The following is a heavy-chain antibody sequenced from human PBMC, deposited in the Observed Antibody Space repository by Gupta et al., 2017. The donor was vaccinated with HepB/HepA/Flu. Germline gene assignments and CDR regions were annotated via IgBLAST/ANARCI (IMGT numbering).Heavy chain of an antibody. Sequence: EVQLLESGEACYSLGGSLRLSCAASGFTFSSFDMNWVRQAPGKGLEWVSGINRDAGKTHYADFVKGRFTIPRDNSRNTLSLQMTSLRVEDTAVYYCAKALASGRMFYFDSWGQGTLVTVS. J-gene: IGHJ4*02. CDR1: GFTFSSFD. V-gene: IGHV3-23*01. CDR3: AKALASGRMFYFDS. CDR2: INRDAGKT. D-gene: IGHD6-19*01.